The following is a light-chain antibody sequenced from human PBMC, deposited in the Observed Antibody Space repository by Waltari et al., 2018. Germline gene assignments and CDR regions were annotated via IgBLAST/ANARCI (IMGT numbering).Light chain of an antibody. CDR2: GAS. J-gene: IGKJ1*01. CDR3: QKYNNWHMT. V-gene: IGKV3-15*01. CDR1: QSVSSN. Sequence: IVMTQSPATLSVSPGERATLSCRASQSVSSNLAWYQQQPGQAPRLLIYGASTRATGIPAMFSGSGSGTESTLTISSLQYEDFAVYYCQKYNNWHMTFGQGTKVEI.